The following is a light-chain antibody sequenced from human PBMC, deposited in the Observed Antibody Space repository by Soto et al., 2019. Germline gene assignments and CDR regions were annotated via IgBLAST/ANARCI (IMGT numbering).Light chain of an antibody. V-gene: IGKV3-20*01. CDR1: QSVCSRY. J-gene: IGKJ1*01. CDR3: QQYGGSRWT. CDR2: GAS. Sequence: EIVLTQSPATLSVSPGERATLSCRASQSVCSRYLAWYQQKPGQAPRPLIYGASSRATGIPERFSGSGAGTDFTRTISRLDPEDVAVYYCQQYGGSRWTFGQGTQVDIK.